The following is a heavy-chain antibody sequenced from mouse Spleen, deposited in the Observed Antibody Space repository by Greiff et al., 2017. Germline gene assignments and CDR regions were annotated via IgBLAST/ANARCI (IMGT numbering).Heavy chain of an antibody. D-gene: IGHD1-2*01. J-gene: IGHJ2*01. CDR2: IDPETGGT. CDR1: GYTFTDYE. V-gene: IGHV1-15*01. CDR3: TREGTTAYYFDY. Sequence: VKLQESGAELVRPGASVTLSCKASGYTFTDYEMHWVKQTPVHGLEWIGAIDPETGGTAYNQKFKGKAILTADKSSSTAYMELRSLTSEDSAVYYCTREGTTAYYFDYWGQGTTLTVSS.